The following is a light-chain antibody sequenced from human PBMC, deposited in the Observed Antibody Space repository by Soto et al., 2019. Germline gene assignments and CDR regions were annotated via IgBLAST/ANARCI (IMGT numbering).Light chain of an antibody. Sequence: LXLSPGERATLSCRASQSVSSSYLAWYQQKPGQAPRLLIYGASSRATGIPDRFSGSGSGTDFTLTISRLEPEDFAVYYCQQYGSSFTFGPGTKVDIK. CDR1: QSVSSSY. V-gene: IGKV3-20*01. CDR3: QQYGSSFT. CDR2: GAS. J-gene: IGKJ3*01.